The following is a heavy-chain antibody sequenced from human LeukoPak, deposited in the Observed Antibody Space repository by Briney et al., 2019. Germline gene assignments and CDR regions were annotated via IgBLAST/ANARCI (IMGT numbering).Heavy chain of an antibody. D-gene: IGHD3-22*01. CDR3: ARGKGTMIVVVGAFDI. J-gene: IGHJ3*02. Sequence: GGSLRLSCAASGFTFSSYWMHWVRQAPGKGLVWVSRINSDGSSTSYADSVKGRFTISRDNSKNTLYLQMNSLRAEDTAVYYCARGKGTMIVVVGAFDIWGQGTMVTVSS. V-gene: IGHV3-74*01. CDR1: GFTFSSYW. CDR2: INSDGSST.